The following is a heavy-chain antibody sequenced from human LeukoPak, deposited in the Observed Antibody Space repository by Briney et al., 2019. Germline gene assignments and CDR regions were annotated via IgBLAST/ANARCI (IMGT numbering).Heavy chain of an antibody. Sequence: GGSLRLSCAASGFTFSSYEINWVRQAPGKGLEWVSYISSSGSTIYYADSVKGRFTISRDNAKNSLYLQMNSLRAEDTAVYYCARELGDYYGSGMESYGMDVWGKGTTVTVSS. CDR3: ARELGDYYGSGMESYGMDV. CDR1: GFTFSSYE. J-gene: IGHJ6*04. D-gene: IGHD3-10*01. CDR2: ISSSGSTI. V-gene: IGHV3-48*03.